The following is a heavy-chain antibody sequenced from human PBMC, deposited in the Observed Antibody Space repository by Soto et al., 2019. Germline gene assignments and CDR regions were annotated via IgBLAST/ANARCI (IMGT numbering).Heavy chain of an antibody. J-gene: IGHJ3*02. CDR1: GGTFSSYT. Sequence: QVQLVQSGAEVKKPGSLVKVSCKASGGTFSSYTISWVRQAPGQGLEWMGRIIPILGIANYAQKFQGRVTITADKSTSTAYMELSSLRSEDTAVYYCARDDYGDYDDAFDIWGQGTMVTVSS. D-gene: IGHD4-17*01. V-gene: IGHV1-69*08. CDR3: ARDDYGDYDDAFDI. CDR2: IIPILGIA.